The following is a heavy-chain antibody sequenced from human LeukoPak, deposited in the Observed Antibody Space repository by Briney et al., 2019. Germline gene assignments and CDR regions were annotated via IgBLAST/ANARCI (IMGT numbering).Heavy chain of an antibody. CDR1: GFAFSTYN. J-gene: IGHJ4*02. Sequence: GGSLRLSCATSGFAFSTYNMNWVHQAPGNGLEWVSFISSNGKTIHYADSVKGRFTISRDNAKNSLYLQMDSLRDDDTAVYHCAIGSYSSGVNYWGQGTLVTVSS. D-gene: IGHD6-19*01. CDR2: ISSNGKTI. CDR3: AIGSYSSGVNY. V-gene: IGHV3-48*02.